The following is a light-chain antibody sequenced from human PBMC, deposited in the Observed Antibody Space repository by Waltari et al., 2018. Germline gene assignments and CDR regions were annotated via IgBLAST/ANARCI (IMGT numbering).Light chain of an antibody. CDR3: ATWDDKLNGVL. J-gene: IGLJ3*02. CDR2: SNY. Sequence: QSALTQRPSLSGTPGQGVTISCSGASPHIGVTHVNWYQQFPGTAPKLLIYSNYRRPSGVPERFSGSKSGISASLAISGLQSEDEADYYCATWDDKLNGVLFGGGTKLT. CDR1: SPHIGVTH. V-gene: IGLV1-44*01.